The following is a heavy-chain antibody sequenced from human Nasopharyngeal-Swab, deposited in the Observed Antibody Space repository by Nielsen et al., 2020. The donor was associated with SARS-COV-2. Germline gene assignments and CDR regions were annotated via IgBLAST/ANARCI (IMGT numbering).Heavy chain of an antibody. D-gene: IGHD1-26*01. CDR2: IIPIFGTA. Sequence: SVKASCKASGGTSSSYAISWVRQAPGQGLEWMGGIIPIFGTANYAQKFQGRVTITADESTSTAYMELSSLRSEDTAVYYCAREGGSGSYFGWFDPWGQGTLVTVSS. J-gene: IGHJ5*02. CDR1: GGTSSSYA. V-gene: IGHV1-69*13. CDR3: AREGGSGSYFGWFDP.